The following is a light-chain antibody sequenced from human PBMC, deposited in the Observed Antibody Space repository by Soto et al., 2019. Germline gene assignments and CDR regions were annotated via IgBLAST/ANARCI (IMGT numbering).Light chain of an antibody. CDR1: QSVGST. CDR3: QHYNDWPPAA. CDR2: GSS. V-gene: IGKV3-15*01. J-gene: IGKJ2*01. Sequence: EKVLTQSPATLSVSPGERATLSCRASQSVGSTLAWYQQKPGQAPRLLIYGSSTRARGVSARFIGSGFGTDFTLTISSLQSEDFAVYYCQHYNDWPPAAFGQGTKVEIK.